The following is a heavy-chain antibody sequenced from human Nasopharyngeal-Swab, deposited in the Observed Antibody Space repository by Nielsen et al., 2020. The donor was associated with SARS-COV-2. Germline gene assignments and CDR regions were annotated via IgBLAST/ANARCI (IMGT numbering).Heavy chain of an antibody. Sequence: GGSLRLSCAASGFTLSSYSMNWVRQAPGKGLEWVSSFSSSSSYIFYAASVKGRFTISRDNAKNPLYLQMNSLRVEDTAVYYGARVHCSRSSCSAPDYYYYYMDVWGKGTTVTVSS. D-gene: IGHD2-2*01. V-gene: IGHV3-21*01. J-gene: IGHJ6*03. CDR2: FSSSSSYI. CDR3: ARVHCSRSSCSAPDYYYYYMDV. CDR1: GFTLSSYS.